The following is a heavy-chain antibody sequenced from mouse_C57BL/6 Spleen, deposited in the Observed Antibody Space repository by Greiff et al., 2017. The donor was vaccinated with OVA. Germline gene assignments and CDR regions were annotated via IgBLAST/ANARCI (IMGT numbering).Heavy chain of an antibody. Sequence: QVQLQQPGAELVMPGASVKLSCKASGYTFTRYWMHWVKQRPGQGLEWIGEIDPSDSYTNYNQKFKGKSTLTVDKSSSTAYMQLSSLTSEDSAVYYCARRFARDAMDYWGQGTSVTVSS. CDR3: ARRFARDAMDY. V-gene: IGHV1-69*01. J-gene: IGHJ4*01. CDR2: IDPSDSYT. CDR1: GYTFTRYW.